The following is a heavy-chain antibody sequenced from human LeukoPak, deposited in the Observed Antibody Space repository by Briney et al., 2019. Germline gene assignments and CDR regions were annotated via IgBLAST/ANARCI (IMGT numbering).Heavy chain of an antibody. CDR2: ISSSGSTI. V-gene: IGHV3-11*01. J-gene: IGHJ6*03. CDR3: ARPNRGVVPAAIWYYYYYMDV. D-gene: IGHD2-2*02. Sequence: GGSLRLSCAASGFTFSDYYMSWIRQAPGKGLGWVSYISSSGSTIYYADSVKGRFTISRDNAKNSLYLQMNSLRAEDTAVYYCARPNRGVVPAAIWYYYYYMDVWGKGTTVTVSS. CDR1: GFTFSDYY.